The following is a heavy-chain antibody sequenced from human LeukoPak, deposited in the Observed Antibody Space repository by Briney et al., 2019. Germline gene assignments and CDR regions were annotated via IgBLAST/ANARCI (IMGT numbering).Heavy chain of an antibody. Sequence: PGGSLRLSCAASGFTFSSYSMNWVRQAPGKGLEWVSSISSSSSYIYYADSVKGRFTISRDNSKNTLFLQMNSLRAEDTAVYFCAKPLDYYDSSGYYDEYYFDHWGQGTLVTVSS. D-gene: IGHD3-22*01. CDR2: ISSSSSYI. CDR3: AKPLDYYDSSGYYDEYYFDH. J-gene: IGHJ4*02. V-gene: IGHV3-21*04. CDR1: GFTFSSYS.